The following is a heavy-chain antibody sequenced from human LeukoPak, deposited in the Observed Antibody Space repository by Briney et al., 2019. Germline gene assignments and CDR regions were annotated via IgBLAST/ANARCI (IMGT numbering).Heavy chain of an antibody. Sequence: PGGSLRLSCAASGFTFSSYGMHWIRQAPGKGLEWVAVIWYDGSNKYYADSVKGRFTISRDNSKNTLYLQINSLRAEDTAVYYCARDSRGYGGLDYWGQGTLVTVSS. CDR3: ARDSRGYGGLDY. CDR1: GFTFSSYG. J-gene: IGHJ4*02. D-gene: IGHD3-10*01. V-gene: IGHV3-33*01. CDR2: IWYDGSNK.